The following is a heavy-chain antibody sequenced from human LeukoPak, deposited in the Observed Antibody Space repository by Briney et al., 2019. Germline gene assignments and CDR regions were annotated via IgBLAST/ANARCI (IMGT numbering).Heavy chain of an antibody. CDR2: ISSSSSYI. V-gene: IGHV3-21*01. J-gene: IGHJ5*02. D-gene: IGHD3-3*02. CDR3: ARDSRFDP. CDR1: GFSFSNYG. Sequence: GGSLRLSCAASGFSFSNYGMNWVRQAPGKGLEWVSSISSSSSYIYYADSVKGRFTISRDNAKNSLYLQMNSLRAEDTAVYYCARDSRFDPWGQGTLVTVSS.